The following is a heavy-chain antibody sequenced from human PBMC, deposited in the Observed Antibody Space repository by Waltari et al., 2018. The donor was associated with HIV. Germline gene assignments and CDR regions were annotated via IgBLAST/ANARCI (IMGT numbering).Heavy chain of an antibody. V-gene: IGHV3-9*01. CDR1: GFTFGDYP. CDR3: AKGGSHLTIFEAWFDS. J-gene: IGHJ5*01. Sequence: EVQLVESGGGLVQPGRSLRLSWAASGFTFGDYPMHWVRQSPGKGLEWVSGISWNSGITDYGDSVKGRFTISRDNAKNSLYLQMNSLTVEDTAFYYCAKGGSHLTIFEAWFDSWGQGTLVTVSS. CDR2: ISWNSGIT. D-gene: IGHD3-3*01.